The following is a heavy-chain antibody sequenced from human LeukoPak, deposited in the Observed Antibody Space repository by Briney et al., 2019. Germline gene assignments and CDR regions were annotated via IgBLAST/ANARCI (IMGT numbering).Heavy chain of an antibody. J-gene: IGHJ4*02. Sequence: GGSLRLSCAASGFTFSTYTMNWVRQAPGKGLEWVSYINTKSKTIYYAHYVKGRFTISRDNSKNTLYLQINSLTIEDTAVYYCAKDVSTGWSFDYWGQGILVTVSS. V-gene: IGHV3-48*01. CDR1: GFTFSTYT. D-gene: IGHD6-19*01. CDR3: AKDVSTGWSFDY. CDR2: INTKSKTI.